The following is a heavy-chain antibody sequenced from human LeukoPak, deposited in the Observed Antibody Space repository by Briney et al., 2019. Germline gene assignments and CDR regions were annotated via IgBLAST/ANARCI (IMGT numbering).Heavy chain of an antibody. CDR3: ARDLYDSSGYLAY. J-gene: IGHJ4*02. CDR2: INHSGST. V-gene: IGHV4-34*01. Sequence: SETLSLTCAVYGGSFSGYYWSWIRQPPGKGLEWIGEINHSGSTNYNPSLKSRVTISVDTSKNQFSLKLSSVTAADTAVYYCARDLYDSSGYLAYWGQGTLVTVSS. CDR1: GGSFSGYY. D-gene: IGHD3-22*01.